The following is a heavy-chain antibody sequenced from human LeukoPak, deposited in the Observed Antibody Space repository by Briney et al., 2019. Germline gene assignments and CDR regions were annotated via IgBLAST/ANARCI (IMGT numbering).Heavy chain of an antibody. CDR2: IRYDGINK. Sequence: GGSLRLSCAASGFSFSAYAMYWVRQAPGKGPEWVPLIRYDGINKYYGDSVKGRFTISRDNSKNMLYLQMNSLRAEDTAVYYCVKTGSGWYGDYWGQGARVTVSS. CDR3: VKTGSGWYGDY. V-gene: IGHV3-30*02. D-gene: IGHD6-13*01. CDR1: GFSFSAYA. J-gene: IGHJ4*02.